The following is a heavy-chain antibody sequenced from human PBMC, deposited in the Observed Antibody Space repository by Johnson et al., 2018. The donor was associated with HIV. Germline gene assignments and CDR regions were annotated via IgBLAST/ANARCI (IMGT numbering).Heavy chain of an antibody. V-gene: IGHV3-74*02. D-gene: IGHD3-10*01. CDR2: INSDGSST. J-gene: IGHJ3*02. Sequence: VQLVESGGGVVQPGRSLRLSCAASGFTFSSYWMHWVRQAPGKGLVWVSRINSDGSSTSYADSVKGRFTISRDNAKNTLYLQMNSLRAEDTAVYYCARGPVMVRGVTDAFDIWGQGTMVTVSS. CDR1: GFTFSSYW. CDR3: ARGPVMVRGVTDAFDI.